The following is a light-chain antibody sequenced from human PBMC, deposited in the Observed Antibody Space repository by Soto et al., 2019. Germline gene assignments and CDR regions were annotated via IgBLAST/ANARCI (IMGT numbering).Light chain of an antibody. CDR3: ASYTRSTTLV. Sequence: QSALTQPASVSGSPGQSITISCTGTISDIGGYNFISWYQHHPGKAPKLVIYDVNNRTSGISYRFSGSKSGNTASLTISRLQAEDEADYYCASYTRSTTLVFGGGTKLTVL. V-gene: IGLV2-14*01. J-gene: IGLJ2*01. CDR2: DVN. CDR1: ISDIGGYNF.